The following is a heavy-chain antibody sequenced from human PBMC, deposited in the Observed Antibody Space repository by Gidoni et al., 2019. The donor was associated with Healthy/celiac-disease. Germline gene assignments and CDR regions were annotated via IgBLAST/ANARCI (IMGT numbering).Heavy chain of an antibody. V-gene: IGHV3-30-3*01. CDR3: ARALRFLEWLLYY. J-gene: IGHJ4*02. Sequence: QVQLVASGGGVVQPGRSLRICCAPSGFTFSSYAMHWVRQAPGKGLEWVAVISYDGSNKYYADSVKGRFTISRDNSKNTLYLQMNSLRAEDTAVYYCARALRFLEWLLYYWGQGTLVTVSS. CDR1: GFTFSSYA. D-gene: IGHD3-3*01. CDR2: ISYDGSNK.